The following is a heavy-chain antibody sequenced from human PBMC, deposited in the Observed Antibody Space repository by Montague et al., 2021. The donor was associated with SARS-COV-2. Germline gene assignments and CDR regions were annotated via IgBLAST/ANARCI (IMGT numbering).Heavy chain of an antibody. CDR2: IHDGGST. Sequence: SETLSLTCMVSGASIRSYSWSWIRQPPGKGLEWIGYIHDGGSTKYNPSLESRVTISVDTPKNQISLRLTSVSAADTAVYYCARHRCSDTNCYSTYYYYGMDVWGQGTTVTVSS. D-gene: IGHD2-2*01. CDR1: GASIRSYS. V-gene: IGHV4-59*08. J-gene: IGHJ6*02. CDR3: ARHRCSDTNCYSTYYYYGMDV.